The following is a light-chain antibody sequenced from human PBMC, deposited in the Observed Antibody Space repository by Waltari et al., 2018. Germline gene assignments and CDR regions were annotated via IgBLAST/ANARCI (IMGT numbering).Light chain of an antibody. Sequence: DAQMTQSPSSLIASVGDTVTISCRAVREIRNYLNWVQQKPGKAPKTLIFAASSLQGGVPSRFSGSGFGTEFTLTITGLRPEDSATYYCQQSYTSPRTFGQGT. CDR3: QQSYTSPRT. V-gene: IGKV1-39*01. CDR1: REIRNY. CDR2: AAS. J-gene: IGKJ1*01.